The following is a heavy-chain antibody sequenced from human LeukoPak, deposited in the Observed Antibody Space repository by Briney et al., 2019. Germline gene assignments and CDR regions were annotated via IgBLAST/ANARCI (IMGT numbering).Heavy chain of an antibody. D-gene: IGHD3-16*02. Sequence: SETLSLTCTVSGYSISSGYYWDWIRQPPGKGLEWIGNIYRSGSTDYNPSLRSGVTISLDTSKNQFSLRLTSVTAADTAVYYCAREGEYYDYVWGSYRHLGFDYWGQGALVTVSS. J-gene: IGHJ4*02. CDR2: IYRSGST. CDR1: GYSISSGYY. CDR3: AREGEYYDYVWGSYRHLGFDY. V-gene: IGHV4-38-2*02.